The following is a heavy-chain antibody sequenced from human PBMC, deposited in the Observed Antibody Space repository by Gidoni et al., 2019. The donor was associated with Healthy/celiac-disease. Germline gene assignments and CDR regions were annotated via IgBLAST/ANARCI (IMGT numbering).Heavy chain of an antibody. CDR1: GGSFSGYY. V-gene: IGHV4-34*01. Sequence: QVQLQQWGARLLKPSETLSLTCAVYGGSFSGYYWSWIRQPPGKGLEWIGEINHSGSTNYNPSLKSRVTISVDTSKNQFSLKLSSVTAADTAVYYCARGRITMVRGVIRLFDYWGQGTLVTVSS. CDR3: ARGRITMVRGVIRLFDY. J-gene: IGHJ4*02. D-gene: IGHD3-10*01. CDR2: INHSGST.